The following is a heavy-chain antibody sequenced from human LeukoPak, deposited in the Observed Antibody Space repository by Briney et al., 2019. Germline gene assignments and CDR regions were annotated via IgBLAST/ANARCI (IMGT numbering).Heavy chain of an antibody. CDR1: GGSISRYY. Sequence: PSGTLSLTCTVSGGSISRYYWSWIRQPAGEGLEWIGRIYASGSGSTNYNPSLKGRVTMSVDTSKNQFSLRLSSVTAADTAVYYCARGSDFGDFWGQGTLVTVSS. V-gene: IGHV4-4*07. D-gene: IGHD4-17*01. CDR2: IYASGSGST. J-gene: IGHJ4*02. CDR3: ARGSDFGDF.